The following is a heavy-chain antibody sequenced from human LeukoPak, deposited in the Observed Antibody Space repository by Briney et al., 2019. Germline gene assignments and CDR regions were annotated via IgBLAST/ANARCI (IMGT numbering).Heavy chain of an antibody. CDR2: INAGNGNT. J-gene: IGHJ4*02. V-gene: IGHV1-3*01. CDR1: GYTFTSYA. D-gene: IGHD2/OR15-2a*01. Sequence: ASVKVSCKASGYTFTSYAMHWVRQAPGQRLEWMGWINAGNGNTKYSQKFQGRVTITRDTSASTAYMELSRLTSDDTAVYYCARGIDSTSSAYWGQGTLVTVSS. CDR3: ARGIDSTSSAY.